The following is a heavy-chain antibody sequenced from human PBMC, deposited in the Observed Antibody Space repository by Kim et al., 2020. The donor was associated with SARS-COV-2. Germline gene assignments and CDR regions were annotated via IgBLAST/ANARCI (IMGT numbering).Heavy chain of an antibody. J-gene: IGHJ4*02. Sequence: GSLRLSCTVSGDSVSSNSYYWSWIRQPPGKGLEWIGYIYHNGRTNYNPSLKSRVTVSVDTSKNQFSLRLRSVTAADTAVYYCARVGLYSGSYYFDFWGQGTLVTVSS. V-gene: IGHV4-61*01. CDR1: GDSVSSNSYY. CDR3: ARVGLYSGSYYFDF. D-gene: IGHD1-26*01. CDR2: IYHNGRT.